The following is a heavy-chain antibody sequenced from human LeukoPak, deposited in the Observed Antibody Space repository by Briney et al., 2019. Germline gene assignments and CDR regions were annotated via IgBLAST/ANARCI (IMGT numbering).Heavy chain of an antibody. CDR2: ISYDGSNK. CDR3: ARDLNDYGDYSSL. D-gene: IGHD4-17*01. J-gene: IGHJ4*02. Sequence: GRSLRLSCAASGFTFSSYAMHWVRQATGKGLEWVAVISYDGSNKYYADSVKGRFTISRDNSKNTLYLQMNSLRAEDTAVYYCARDLNDYGDYSSLWGQGTLVTVSS. V-gene: IGHV3-30*04. CDR1: GFTFSSYA.